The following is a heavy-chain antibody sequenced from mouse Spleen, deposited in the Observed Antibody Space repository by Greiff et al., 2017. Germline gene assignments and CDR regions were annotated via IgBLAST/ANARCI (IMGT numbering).Heavy chain of an antibody. CDR1: GFTFSDYG. D-gene: IGHD2-2*01. V-gene: IGHV5-17*01. Sequence: EVQGVESGGGLVKPGGSLKLSCAASGFTFSDYGMHWVRQAPEKGLEWVAYISSGSSTIYYADTVKGRFTISRDNAKNTLFLQMTSLRSEDTAMYYCARTIYYGYDDGFAYWGQGTLVTVSA. CDR3: ARTIYYGYDDGFAY. CDR2: ISSGSSTI. J-gene: IGHJ3*01.